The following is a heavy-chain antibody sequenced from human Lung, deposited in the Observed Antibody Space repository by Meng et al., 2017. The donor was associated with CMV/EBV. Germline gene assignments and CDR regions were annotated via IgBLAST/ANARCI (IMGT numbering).Heavy chain of an antibody. J-gene: IGHJ4*02. CDR1: GFTFSSYA. Sequence: QVQRVESGGGVVQPGRSLRLSCAASGFTFSSYAMHWVRQAPGKGLEWVAVISYDGSNKYYADSVKGRFTISRDNSKNTLYLQMNSLRAEDTAVYYCARDQMEGVVVPAAMGYWGQGTLVTVSS. D-gene: IGHD2-2*01. CDR3: ARDQMEGVVVPAAMGY. CDR2: ISYDGSNK. V-gene: IGHV3-30-3*01.